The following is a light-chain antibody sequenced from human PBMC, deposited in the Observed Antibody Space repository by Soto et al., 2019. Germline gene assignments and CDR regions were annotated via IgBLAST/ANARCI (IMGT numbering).Light chain of an antibody. V-gene: IGKV3-15*01. CDR1: QSVSSS. CDR2: GAS. Sequence: EIVMTQSPATLSVSPGERATLSCRASQSVSSSLAWYQQKPGQAPRLLIYGASTRATGIPARFSGSGSGTEFTLTISRLEPEDFAVYFCQQYNTSPSWTFAQGTKVDIK. CDR3: QQYNTSPSWT. J-gene: IGKJ1*01.